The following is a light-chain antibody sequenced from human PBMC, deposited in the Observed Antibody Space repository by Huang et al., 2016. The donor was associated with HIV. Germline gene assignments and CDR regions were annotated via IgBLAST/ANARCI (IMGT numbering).Light chain of an antibody. V-gene: IGKV1-6*01. Sequence: AIQMTQSPSSLSASVGDRVTITCRASQGITDDLAWYQQKLGKAPKLLISGASTLRSGVPSRFSGSGSGTDFTLTISSLQPEDYATYYCLQDHNYPRTFGQGTKVEI. CDR3: LQDHNYPRT. CDR1: QGITDD. J-gene: IGKJ1*01. CDR2: GAS.